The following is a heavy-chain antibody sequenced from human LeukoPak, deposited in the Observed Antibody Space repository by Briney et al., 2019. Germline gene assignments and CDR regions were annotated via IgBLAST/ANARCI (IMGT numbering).Heavy chain of an antibody. V-gene: IGHV3-74*01. J-gene: IGHJ6*02. CDR3: ARDRHYNMDV. CDR1: GFTFSSYW. Sequence: PGGSLRLSCAASGFTFSSYWMHWVRQAPGEGLVWVSRIKSDGISITYADSVKGRFTISRDNAKNTLYLQMNSLRAEDTAVYYCARDRHYNMDVWGQGTTVTVSS. CDR2: IKSDGISI.